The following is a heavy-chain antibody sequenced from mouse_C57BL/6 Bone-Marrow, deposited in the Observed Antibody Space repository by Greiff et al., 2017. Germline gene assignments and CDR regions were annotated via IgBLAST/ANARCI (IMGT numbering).Heavy chain of an antibody. CDR2: IDPSDSYT. J-gene: IGHJ2*01. CDR1: GYTFTSYW. Sequence: QVQLQQPGAELVMPGASVKLSCKASGYTFTSYWMHWVKQRPGQGLEWIGEIDPSDSYTTYNQKFKGKSTLTVDKSSSTAYMQLSCLTSEDSAVYYCARRPYYYVSSPYYFPYWGPGATHTVSS. V-gene: IGHV1-69*01. D-gene: IGHD1-1*01. CDR3: ARRPYYYVSSPYYFPY.